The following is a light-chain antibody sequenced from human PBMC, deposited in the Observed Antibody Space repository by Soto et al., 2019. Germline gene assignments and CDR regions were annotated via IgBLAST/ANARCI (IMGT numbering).Light chain of an antibody. J-gene: IGKJ5*01. CDR2: GAS. V-gene: IGKV3-20*01. CDR1: QSVSSSY. Sequence: EIVLTQSPGTLSLSPGERATLSCRASQSVSSSYLAWYQQKPGQAPRPLIYGASSRATGIPDKFSGSGSGTDFTLTISRLEPEDVAVDYCQQYGSSLAITFGQGTRLEIK. CDR3: QQYGSSLAIT.